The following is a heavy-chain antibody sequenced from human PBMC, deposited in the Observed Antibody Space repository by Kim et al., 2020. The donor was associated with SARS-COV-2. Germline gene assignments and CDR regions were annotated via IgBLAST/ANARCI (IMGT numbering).Heavy chain of an antibody. Sequence: VSVKIRITIIPDTSKNQFSLQLNSVTPEDTAVYYCARGSWAVAGTGGFDPWGQGTLVTVSS. D-gene: IGHD6-19*01. CDR3: ARGSWAVAGTGGFDP. V-gene: IGHV6-1*01. J-gene: IGHJ5*02.